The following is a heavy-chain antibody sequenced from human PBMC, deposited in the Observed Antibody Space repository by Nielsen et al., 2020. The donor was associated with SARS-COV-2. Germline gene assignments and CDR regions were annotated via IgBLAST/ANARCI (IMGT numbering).Heavy chain of an antibody. V-gene: IGHV5-51*01. J-gene: IGHJ4*02. CDR2: IYPGDSET. CDR1: GYNFVGHW. Sequence: GESLKISCRGSGYNFVGHWIGWVRQRPGKGLEWMGIIYPGDSETKYSPSFQGQVTMSVDKSLRTAYLQWRTLKASDTAMYYCARRHMIPFGAGTYHFDFWGQGTLVTVSS. D-gene: IGHD3-16*01. CDR3: ARRHMIPFGAGTYHFDF.